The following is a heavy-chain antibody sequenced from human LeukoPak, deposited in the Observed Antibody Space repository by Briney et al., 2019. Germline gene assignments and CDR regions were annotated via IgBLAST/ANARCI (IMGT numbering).Heavy chain of an antibody. CDR1: GYTFTDYY. Sequence: GASVKVSCKTSGYTFTDYYMHWVRQATGQGLEWMGWMNPNSGNTGYAQKFQGRVTITRNTSISTAYMELSSLRSEDTAVYYCARSFDEDAFDIWGQGTMVTVSS. J-gene: IGHJ3*02. V-gene: IGHV1-8*03. D-gene: IGHD3-9*01. CDR3: ARSFDEDAFDI. CDR2: MNPNSGNT.